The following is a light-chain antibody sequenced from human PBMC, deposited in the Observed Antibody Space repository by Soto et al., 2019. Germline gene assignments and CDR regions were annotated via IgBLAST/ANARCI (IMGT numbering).Light chain of an antibody. CDR1: QSVSSSY. J-gene: IGKJ4*01. Sequence: EIALTQSPGTLSLSPGERATLSCRASQSVSSSYLAWYQQKPGQAPRLLIYGASSRATGIPDRLSGSGSGTDFTLTISRLEPEEFAVYYCQQYGSSPPLTFGGGTKVDIK. CDR2: GAS. CDR3: QQYGSSPPLT. V-gene: IGKV3-20*01.